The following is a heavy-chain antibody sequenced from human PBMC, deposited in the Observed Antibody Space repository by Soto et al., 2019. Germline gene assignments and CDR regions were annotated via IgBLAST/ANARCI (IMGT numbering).Heavy chain of an antibody. D-gene: IGHD6-13*01. CDR3: ARGGTYSRLIIGDWFDP. Sequence: QVQLQESGPGLVKPSETLSLTCGVSGGSICNNYWSWIRQPPGKGLEWIGYISHSGSTNYNPSLKSRVTISVDTSKKQFSLKLNSVTAADTAVYYCARGGTYSRLIIGDWFDPWGQGTLVTVAS. J-gene: IGHJ5*02. CDR2: ISHSGST. CDR1: GGSICNNY. V-gene: IGHV4-59*01.